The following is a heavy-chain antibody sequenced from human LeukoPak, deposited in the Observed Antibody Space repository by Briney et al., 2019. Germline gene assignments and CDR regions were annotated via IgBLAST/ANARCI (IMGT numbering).Heavy chain of an antibody. V-gene: IGHV4-4*07. CDR1: SGSISSYY. CDR2: IYTLGTT. CDR3: GRQGYTASYYFLDY. Sequence: SETLSLTCTVSSGSISSYYWGWVRQPPGKGLEWIGRIYTLGTTHYNPSLESRVTMSVDTSTNQFSLNLRSMTAADTAVYYCGRQGYTASYYFLDYWSQGTLVSVS. D-gene: IGHD1-26*01. J-gene: IGHJ4*02.